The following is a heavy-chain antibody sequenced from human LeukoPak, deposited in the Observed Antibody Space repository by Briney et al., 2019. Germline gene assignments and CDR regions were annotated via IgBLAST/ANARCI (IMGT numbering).Heavy chain of an antibody. V-gene: IGHV4-59*04. CDR1: GGSISSYY. CDR3: AREGRAPINWFDP. CDR2: IYHSGSA. Sequence: PSETLSLTCTVSGGSISSYYWSWIRQPPGKGLEWIGSIYHSGSAYYNPPLKSRVTISVDTSKNQFSLELTSVTAADTAVYYCAREGRAPINWFDPWGQGTLVTVSS. D-gene: IGHD5-24*01. J-gene: IGHJ5*02.